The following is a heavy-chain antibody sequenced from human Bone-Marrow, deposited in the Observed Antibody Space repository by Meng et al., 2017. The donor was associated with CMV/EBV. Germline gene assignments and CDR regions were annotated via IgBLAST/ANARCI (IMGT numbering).Heavy chain of an antibody. J-gene: IGHJ4*02. Sequence: GESLKISCEASGFTFCNAWMSWVRQAPGKGLEWVSAISGSGGSTYYADSVKGRFTISRDNSKNTLYLQMNSLRAEDTAVYYCAKAPLNWEWELLGDDYWGQGTLVTVSS. V-gene: IGHV3-23*01. CDR1: GFTFCNAW. CDR3: AKAPLNWEWELLGDDY. CDR2: ISGSGGST. D-gene: IGHD1-26*01.